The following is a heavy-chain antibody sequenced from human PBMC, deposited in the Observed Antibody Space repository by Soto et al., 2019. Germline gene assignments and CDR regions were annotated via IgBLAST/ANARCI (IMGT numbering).Heavy chain of an antibody. V-gene: IGHV4-59*01. Sequence: QVQLQESGPGLVKPSETLSLTCTVSGGSISSYYWSWIRQPPGKGLEWIGYIYYSGSTNYNPSLKSRVTTSVDTSKNQFSLKLSSVTAADTAVYYCATSPRLGWFHPWGQGTLVTVSS. CDR1: GGSISSYY. D-gene: IGHD6-25*01. CDR3: ATSPRLGWFHP. J-gene: IGHJ5*02. CDR2: IYYSGST.